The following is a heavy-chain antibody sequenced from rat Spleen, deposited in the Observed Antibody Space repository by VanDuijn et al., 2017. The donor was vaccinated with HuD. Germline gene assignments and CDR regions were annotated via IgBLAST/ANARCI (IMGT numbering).Heavy chain of an antibody. V-gene: IGHV5-31*01. CDR2: ITNASGRT. Sequence: EVELVESGGGLVQPGGSLKLSCVASGFTFNNYWMTWIRQAPGKGLEWVASITNASGRTYYPDSVKGRFTISRDTAQNTLYLQMNSLRSEDTATYYCARVLLQWPDYFDYWGQGVMVTVSS. J-gene: IGHJ2*01. CDR3: ARVLLQWPDYFDY. D-gene: IGHD1-1*01. CDR1: GFTFNNYW.